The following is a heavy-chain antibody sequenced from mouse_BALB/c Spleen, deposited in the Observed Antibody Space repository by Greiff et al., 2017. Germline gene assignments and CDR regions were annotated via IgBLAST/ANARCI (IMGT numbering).Heavy chain of an antibody. D-gene: IGHD2-14*01. J-gene: IGHJ4*01. CDR1: GFTFSDYY. V-gene: IGHV5-4*02. CDR3: SRGKVRRYSIDY. CDR2: ISDGGSYT. Sequence: EVKVEESGGGLVKPGGSLKLSCAASGFTFSDYYMYWVRQTPEKRLEWVATISDGGSYTYYPDSVKGRFTISRDNAKNNLYLQMSSLKSEDTAMYYCSRGKVRRYSIDYWGQGTSVTVSS.